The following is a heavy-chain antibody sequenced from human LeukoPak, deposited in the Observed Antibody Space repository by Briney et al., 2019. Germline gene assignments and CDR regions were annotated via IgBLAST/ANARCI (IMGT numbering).Heavy chain of an antibody. CDR3: ARLPLRFLEWFYFDY. CDR2: IYYSGST. J-gene: IGHJ4*02. Sequence: SETLSLTCPVSGGSISSYYWSWIRQPPGKGLEWIGYIYYSGSTNYNPSLKSRVTISVDTSKNQFPLKLSSVTAADTAVYYCARLPLRFLEWFYFDYWGQGTLVTVSS. V-gene: IGHV4-59*01. CDR1: GGSISSYY. D-gene: IGHD3-3*01.